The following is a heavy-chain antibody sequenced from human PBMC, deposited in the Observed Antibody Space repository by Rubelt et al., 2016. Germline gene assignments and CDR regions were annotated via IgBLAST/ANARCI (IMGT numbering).Heavy chain of an antibody. V-gene: IGHV4-39*07. D-gene: IGHD6-19*01. Sequence: QMQLQESGPGLVKPSETLSLTCTVSGGSVSTDSHYWGWIRQPPGKGLEWIGRIYTSGNTNYNPSLKSRVTLSVDTAKNQFSLKLSSGTAADTAVDYCARTSSGWYGHFDYWGQGTLVTVSS. CDR2: IYTSGNT. CDR3: ARTSSGWYGHFDY. CDR1: GGSVSTDSHY. J-gene: IGHJ4*02.